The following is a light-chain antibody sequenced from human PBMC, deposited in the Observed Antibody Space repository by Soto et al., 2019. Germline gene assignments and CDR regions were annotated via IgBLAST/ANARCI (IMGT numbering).Light chain of an antibody. V-gene: IGKV1-5*03. CDR2: KAS. J-gene: IGKJ1*01. CDR3: QQYNIYTWM. Sequence: DIQMTQSPSTLSASVGDRVTITCRASQSISSWLAWYQQKPGKAPKLLIYKASSLETGVPSRFSGSGYGTEFTLTISGLQTDDFATYYCQQYNIYTWMFVQGTK. CDR1: QSISSW.